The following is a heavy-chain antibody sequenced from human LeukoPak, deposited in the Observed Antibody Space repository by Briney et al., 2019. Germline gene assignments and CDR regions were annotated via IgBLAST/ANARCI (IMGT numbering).Heavy chain of an antibody. V-gene: IGHV1-69*13. D-gene: IGHD2-15*01. J-gene: IGHJ3*02. CDR1: GVTFSNNS. CDR3: ASARISIRFTDSFDM. CDR2: IIPILRSA. Sequence: GASVKVSCKTSGVTFSNNSITWVRQAPGQGLEWMGGIIPILRSASYAQKFRGRLRMTSDESTTTAYMELSSLTSDDTAMYFCASARISIRFTDSFDMWGQGTLVTVSS.